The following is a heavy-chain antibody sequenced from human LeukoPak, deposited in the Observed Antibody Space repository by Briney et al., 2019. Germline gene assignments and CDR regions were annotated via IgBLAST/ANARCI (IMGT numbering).Heavy chain of an antibody. Sequence: PSQTLSLTCTVSSGSISSGGYYWSWIRQHPGKGLEWIGYIYYSGSTYYNPSLKGRVTISVDTSKNQFSLKLSSVTAADTAVYYCARDTSPYGGKFDYWGQGTLVTVSS. J-gene: IGHJ4*02. CDR1: SGSISSGGYY. V-gene: IGHV4-31*03. D-gene: IGHD4-23*01. CDR2: IYYSGST. CDR3: ARDTSPYGGKFDY.